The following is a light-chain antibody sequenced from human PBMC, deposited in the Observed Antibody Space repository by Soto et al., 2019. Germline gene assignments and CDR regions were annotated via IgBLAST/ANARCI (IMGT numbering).Light chain of an antibody. CDR1: SSNIGAGKD. J-gene: IGLJ1*01. CDR2: STN. V-gene: IGLV1-40*01. Sequence: QSVLTQPPSVSGAPGQRVTISCTGSSSNIGAGKDVHWYQQLPGTAPKVLIYSTNNRPSGVPDRFSVSKSGTSASLAITGLQVEDEADYFCQSYGTSLSGLYVFGTGTKVTVL. CDR3: QSYGTSLSGLYV.